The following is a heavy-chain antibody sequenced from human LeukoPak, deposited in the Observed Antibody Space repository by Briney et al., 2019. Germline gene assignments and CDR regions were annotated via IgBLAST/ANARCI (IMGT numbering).Heavy chain of an antibody. J-gene: IGHJ4*02. CDR2: ISSSGST. CDR1: GGSISGSSYY. CDR3: ARRMVAATPGHY. D-gene: IGHD2-15*01. Sequence: SETLSLTCTVSGGSISGSSYYWGWSRQPPGEGLEWIGSISSSGSTYYNPSLKSRLTISVDTSKNQFSLKLSSVTAADTAVYYCARRMVAATPGHYWGQGTLVTISS. V-gene: IGHV4-39*01.